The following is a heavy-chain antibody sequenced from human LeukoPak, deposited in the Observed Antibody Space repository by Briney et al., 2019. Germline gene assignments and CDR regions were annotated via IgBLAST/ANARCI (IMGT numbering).Heavy chain of an antibody. J-gene: IGHJ4*02. CDR3: ATRNDSSSFPFFDY. Sequence: GESLQISCKGSGYRFTNSWIAWVRQMPGKGLEWMGIIYPSDSDTRYSPSFQGQVTISADKSITTAYLQLSSLKASDTAMYYCATRNDSSSFPFFDYWGQGTLLTVSS. CDR2: IYPSDSDT. D-gene: IGHD6-6*01. CDR1: GYRFTNSW. V-gene: IGHV5-51*01.